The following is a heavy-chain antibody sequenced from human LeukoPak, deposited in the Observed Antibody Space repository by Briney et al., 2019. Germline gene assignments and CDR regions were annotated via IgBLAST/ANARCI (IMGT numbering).Heavy chain of an antibody. Sequence: SETLSLTCTVSGGSISGYYWSWIRQPPGKALEYIAYIHYSGSTDTDYNPSLKSRVTISVDTSKNQFSLELRSVTAADTAVYYCARLNIIGSSPVHHFDYWGQGTLVTVSS. D-gene: IGHD6-13*01. CDR2: IHYSGSTD. CDR1: GGSISGYY. J-gene: IGHJ4*02. V-gene: IGHV4-59*08. CDR3: ARLNIIGSSPVHHFDY.